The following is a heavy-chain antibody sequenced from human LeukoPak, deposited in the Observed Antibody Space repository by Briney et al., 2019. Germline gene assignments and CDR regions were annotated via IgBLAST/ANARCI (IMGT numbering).Heavy chain of an antibody. CDR3: ARVRFLEWPAPMDV. D-gene: IGHD3-3*01. V-gene: IGHV4-38-2*02. CDR2: IEHSGSI. Sequence: SETLSLTCSVSGDSIIGYYWGWIRQPPGKGLEWIGSIEHSGSIYYNPFFKSRVTISVDTSKNQFSLKLSSVTAADTAVCYCARVRFLEWPAPMDVWGRGTTVTVSS. J-gene: IGHJ6*03. CDR1: GDSIIGYY.